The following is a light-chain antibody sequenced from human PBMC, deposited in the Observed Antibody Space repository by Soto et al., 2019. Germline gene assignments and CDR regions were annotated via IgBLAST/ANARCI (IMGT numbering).Light chain of an antibody. J-gene: IGKJ5*01. Sequence: EIVMTQSPGILSLSPGERATLSCRASQSVSSNYLAWYQQKPGQAPRLLIYGASSRATDIPDRFSGSGSGTDFTLTISRLEPEDFAVYYCQQYYGSPGITFGQGTRLEIK. CDR3: QQYYGSPGIT. CDR1: QSVSSNY. V-gene: IGKV3-20*01. CDR2: GAS.